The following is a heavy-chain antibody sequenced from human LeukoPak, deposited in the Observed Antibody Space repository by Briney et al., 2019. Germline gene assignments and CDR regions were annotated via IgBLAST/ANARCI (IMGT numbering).Heavy chain of an antibody. V-gene: IGHV4-59*01. CDR3: ARDGGGAYCGGDCPREYFQH. Sequence: PSETLSLTCTVSGGSISSYYWSWIRQPPGKGLEWNGYIYYSGSTNYNPSLKSRVTISVDTSKNQFSLKLSSVTAADTAVYYCARDGGGAYCGGDCPREYFQHWGQGTLVTVSS. J-gene: IGHJ1*01. D-gene: IGHD2-21*02. CDR1: GGSISSYY. CDR2: IYYSGST.